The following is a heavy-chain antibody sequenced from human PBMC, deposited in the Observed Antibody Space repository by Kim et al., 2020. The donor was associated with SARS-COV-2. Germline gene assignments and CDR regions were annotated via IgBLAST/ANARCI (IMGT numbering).Heavy chain of an antibody. CDR1: GYTFSNYV. D-gene: IGHD1-26*01. CDR2: ISGGDGNT. V-gene: IGHV1-3*01. J-gene: IGHJ4*02. Sequence: ASVKVSCKASGYTFSNYVIHWVRQAPGQRPEWMGWISGGDGNTIYSQKYQGRVTITRDTSASTAYMELSSLRSEDTAMYYCARGVGGPTGNFDYWGQGTLVTVSS. CDR3: ARGVGGPTGNFDY.